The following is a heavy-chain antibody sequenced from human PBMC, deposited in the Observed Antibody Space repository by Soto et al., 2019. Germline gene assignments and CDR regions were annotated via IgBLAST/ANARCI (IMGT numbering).Heavy chain of an antibody. CDR3: AKGRGSDFWSGYYNYFDY. J-gene: IGHJ4*02. CDR1: GFTFSSYA. Sequence: GWSLRLSCAASGFTFSSYAMSWVRQAPGKGLEWVSAISGSGGSTYYADSVKGRFTISRDNSKNTLYLQMNSLRAEDTAVYYCAKGRGSDFWSGYYNYFDYWGQGTLVTVSS. CDR2: ISGSGGST. V-gene: IGHV3-23*01. D-gene: IGHD3-3*01.